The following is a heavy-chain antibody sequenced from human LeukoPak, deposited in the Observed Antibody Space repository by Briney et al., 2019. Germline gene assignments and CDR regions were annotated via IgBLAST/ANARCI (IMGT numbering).Heavy chain of an antibody. CDR3: ARDFGTNGYCSGGSCYGY. Sequence: GRSLRLSCAASGFTFSSYGMHWVRQAPGKGLEWVAVIWYDGSNKYYADSVKGRFTISRDNSKNTLYLQMNSLRAEDTAVYYCARDFGTNGYCSGGSCYGYWGQGTLVTVSS. J-gene: IGHJ4*02. D-gene: IGHD2-15*01. V-gene: IGHV3-33*01. CDR2: IWYDGSNK. CDR1: GFTFSSYG.